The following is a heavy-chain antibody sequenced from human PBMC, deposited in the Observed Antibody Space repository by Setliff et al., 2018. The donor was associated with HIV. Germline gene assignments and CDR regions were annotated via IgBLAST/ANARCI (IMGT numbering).Heavy chain of an antibody. CDR3: ARAPYYDYRGLAVYYFDY. J-gene: IGHJ4*02. D-gene: IGHD3-22*01. V-gene: IGHV4-39*02. CDR1: SGSINSRSYY. Sequence: SETLSLTCTVSSGSINSRSYYWGWVRQPPGKGLEWIGTIYYSGSTYYNPSLKSRVTISVDTSKNHLSLKVSSLTAADTAVYYCARAPYYDYRGLAVYYFDYWGQGTLVTVSS. CDR2: IYYSGST.